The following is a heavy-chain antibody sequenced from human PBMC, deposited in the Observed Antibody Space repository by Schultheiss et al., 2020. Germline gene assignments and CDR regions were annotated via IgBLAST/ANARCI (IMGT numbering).Heavy chain of an antibody. V-gene: IGHV4-31*03. CDR3: ASDIRELELRL. D-gene: IGHD1-7*01. CDR1: GGSISSGYY. Sequence: SQTLSLTCTVSGGSISSGYYWSWIRQPPGKVLEWIGYISYSGRTNYNPSVKSRVTISVDTSKNQFSLKLSSVTAADTAVYYCASDIRELELRLWGQGTLVTVAS. J-gene: IGHJ4*02. CDR2: ISYSGRT.